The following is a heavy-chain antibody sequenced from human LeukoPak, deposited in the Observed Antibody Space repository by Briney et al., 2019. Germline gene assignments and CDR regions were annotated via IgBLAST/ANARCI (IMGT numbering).Heavy chain of an antibody. CDR3: ANRPHLEMGY. Sequence: GGSLRLSCAASGFTFTSYTMNWVRQAPGKGLEWVSSITSSTSYIYYADSVKGRFTISRDNAKNSLYLQMNSLRAEDTAVYYCANRPHLEMGYWGQGTLVTVSS. CDR2: ITSSTSYI. CDR1: GFTFTSYT. D-gene: IGHD1-1*01. J-gene: IGHJ4*02. V-gene: IGHV3-21*04.